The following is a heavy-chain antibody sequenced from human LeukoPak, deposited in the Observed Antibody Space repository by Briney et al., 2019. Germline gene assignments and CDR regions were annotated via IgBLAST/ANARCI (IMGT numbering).Heavy chain of an antibody. CDR2: IYYSGST. CDR3: ARENYYDSSGYYPYGIYFDY. CDR1: GGSISSYY. Sequence: SETLSLTCTVSGGSISSYYWIWIRQPPGKGLEWIGYIYYSGSTNYNPSLKSRVTISVDTSKNQFSLKLSSVTAADTAVYYCARENYYDSSGYYPYGIYFDYWGQGTLVTVSS. J-gene: IGHJ4*02. D-gene: IGHD3-22*01. V-gene: IGHV4-59*01.